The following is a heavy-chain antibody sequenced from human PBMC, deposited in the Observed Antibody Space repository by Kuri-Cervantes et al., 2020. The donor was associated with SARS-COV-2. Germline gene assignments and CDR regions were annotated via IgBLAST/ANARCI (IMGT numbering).Heavy chain of an antibody. J-gene: IGHJ5*02. V-gene: IGHV1-18*01. Sequence: ASVKVSCKASGGTFSGYAISWVRQAPGQGLEWMGWISAYNGNTNYAQKLQGRVTMTTDTSTSTAYMELRSPRSDDTAVYYCARDAGQWLGDNWFDPWGQGTLVTVSS. CDR2: ISAYNGNT. CDR1: GGTFSGYA. CDR3: ARDAGQWLGDNWFDP. D-gene: IGHD6-19*01.